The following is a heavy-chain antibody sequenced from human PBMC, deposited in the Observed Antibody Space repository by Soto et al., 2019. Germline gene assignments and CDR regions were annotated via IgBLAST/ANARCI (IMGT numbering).Heavy chain of an antibody. CDR3: ARAVREDLLLVVGRPPGEYYMDM. D-gene: IGHD2-8*02. CDR1: GFTFRNYC. Sequence: GGSLRLSCAASGFTFRNYCIHWVRQAPGKGLECLAVIAYDASNAFYRYSVKGRFTISRDNSTNMLYLHMNILRSVDMGLYYCARAVREDLLLVVGRPPGEYYMDMWGQGTTVTVSS. J-gene: IGHJ6*03. CDR2: IAYDASNA. V-gene: IGHV3-30-3*01.